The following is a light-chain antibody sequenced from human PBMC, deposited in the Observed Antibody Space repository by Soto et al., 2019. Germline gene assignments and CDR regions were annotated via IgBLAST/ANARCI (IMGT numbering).Light chain of an antibody. V-gene: IGKV3-11*01. CDR2: AAS. CDR3: QQRSNWPLT. Sequence: EIVLTQSPGTLSLSPGERVTLSCRASQSVSSGYFAWYQHKAGQAPRLLIYAASNRATGIPARFSGSGSGTDFTLTISSLEPEDFAVYYCQQRSNWPLTFGGGTKVDIK. CDR1: QSVSSGY. J-gene: IGKJ4*01.